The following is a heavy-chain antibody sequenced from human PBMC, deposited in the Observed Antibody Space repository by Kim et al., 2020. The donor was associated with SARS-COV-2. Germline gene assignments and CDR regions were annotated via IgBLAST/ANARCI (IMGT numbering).Heavy chain of an antibody. CDR3: ARGGYYYDSSGYYYGYYFDY. D-gene: IGHD3-22*01. J-gene: IGHJ4*02. Sequence: SRVTISVDTSKNQFSLKLSSVTAADTAGYYCARGGYYYDSSGYYYGYYFDYWGQGTLVTVSS. V-gene: IGHV4-59*09.